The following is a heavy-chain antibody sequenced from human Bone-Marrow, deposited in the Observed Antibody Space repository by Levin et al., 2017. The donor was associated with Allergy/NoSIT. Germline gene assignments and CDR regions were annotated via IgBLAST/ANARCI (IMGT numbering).Heavy chain of an antibody. CDR1: GYTFISYG. V-gene: IGHV1-18*01. J-gene: IGHJ4*02. Sequence: GGSLRLSCRTSGYTFISYGVTWVRQAPGQGLEWMGWISGYNGDTNYAQTLQGRVTMTADTSTSTAYMELRSLRSDDTAVYWCARELTGSIAASSGTDFWGQGSLVTVSS. CDR3: ARELTGSIAASSGTDF. D-gene: IGHD6-6*01. CDR2: ISGYNGDT.